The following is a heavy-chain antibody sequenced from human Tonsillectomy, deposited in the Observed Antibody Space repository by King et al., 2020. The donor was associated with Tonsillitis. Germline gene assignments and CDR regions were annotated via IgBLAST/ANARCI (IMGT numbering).Heavy chain of an antibody. V-gene: IGHV1-2*02. CDR1: GYTFTGYY. CDR3: ARDVNEPSPYNWNPRLSWFDP. CDR2: INPNSGGT. Sequence: DQLVQSGAEVKKPGASVKVSCKASGYTFTGYYMHWVRQAPGQGLEWMGWINPNSGGTNYAQKFQGRVTMTRDTSISTAYMELSRLRSDDTAVYYCARDVNEPSPYNWNPRLSWFDPWGQGTLVTVSS. J-gene: IGHJ5*02. D-gene: IGHD1-20*01.